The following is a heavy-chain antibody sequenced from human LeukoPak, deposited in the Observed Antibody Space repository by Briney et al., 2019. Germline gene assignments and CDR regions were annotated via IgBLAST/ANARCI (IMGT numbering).Heavy chain of an antibody. CDR1: GYTFTGYY. Sequence: ASVKVSCKTSGYTFTGYYMHWVRQAPGQGLEWMGWINPNSGGTNYAQKFQGRVTMTRDTSISTAYMELSRLRSDDTAVYYCARELYYDSSGSPYWGPGTLVTVSS. V-gene: IGHV1-2*02. CDR3: ARELYYDSSGSPY. CDR2: INPNSGGT. D-gene: IGHD3-22*01. J-gene: IGHJ4*02.